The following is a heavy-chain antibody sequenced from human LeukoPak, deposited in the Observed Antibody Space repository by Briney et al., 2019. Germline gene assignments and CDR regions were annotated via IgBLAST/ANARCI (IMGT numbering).Heavy chain of an antibody. CDR3: TRDRFYVWFDP. V-gene: IGHV3-49*02. J-gene: IGHJ5*02. D-gene: IGHD3-16*01. CDR2: GTT. Sequence: GTTQYAASVKGRSTISRDDSKSIAYLQMNSLKTEDTAVYYCTRDRFYVWFDPWGQGTLVTVSS.